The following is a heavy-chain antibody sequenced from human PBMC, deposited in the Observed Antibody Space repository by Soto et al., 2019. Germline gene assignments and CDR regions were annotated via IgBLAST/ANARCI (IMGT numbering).Heavy chain of an antibody. CDR1: GGTFSSYA. V-gene: IGHV1-69*13. CDR3: ARREGTGWGY. CDR2: IIPIFGTA. D-gene: IGHD6-19*01. Sequence: ASVKVSCKASGGTFSSYAISWVRQAPGQGLEWMGGIIPIFGTANYAQKFQGRVTITADESTSTAYLQWTSLKAPDTGMYYCARREGTGWGYWGQGTQVTVS. J-gene: IGHJ4*02.